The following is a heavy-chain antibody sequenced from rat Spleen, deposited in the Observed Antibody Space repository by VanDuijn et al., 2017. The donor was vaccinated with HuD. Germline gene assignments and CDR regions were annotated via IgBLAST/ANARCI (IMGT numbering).Heavy chain of an antibody. CDR2: ISPSGGST. V-gene: IGHV5-19*01. CDR3: ARRHYGYTDYFDY. D-gene: IGHD1-9*01. CDR1: GFTFSNYG. Sequence: EVQLVESGGGLVQPGRSLKLSCAASGFTFSNYGMHWIRQAPTKGLEWVASISPSGGSTYYPDSVKGRFTISRDIAKSSLYLQMDSLRSEDTATYYCARRHYGYTDYFDYWGQGVMVTVSS. J-gene: IGHJ2*01.